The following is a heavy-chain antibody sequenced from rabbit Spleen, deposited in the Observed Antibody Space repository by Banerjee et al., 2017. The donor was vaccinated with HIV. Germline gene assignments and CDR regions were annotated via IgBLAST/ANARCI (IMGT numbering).Heavy chain of an antibody. Sequence: QEQLVESGGGLVKPGASLTLTCTASGFSFISSYDMSWVRQAPGKGLEWIGFIYAGSSGRTYYASWAKGRFTISKTSSTTVTLQMTSLTAADTATYFCARDTSSSFSSYGMAIWGPGTLVTVS. CDR3: ARDTSSSFSSYGMAI. CDR2: IYAGSSGRT. D-gene: IGHD1-1*01. V-gene: IGHV1S45*01. CDR1: GFSFISSYD. J-gene: IGHJ6*01.